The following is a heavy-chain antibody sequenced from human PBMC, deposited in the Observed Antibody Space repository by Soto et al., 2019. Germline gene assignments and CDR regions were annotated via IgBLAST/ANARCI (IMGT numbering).Heavy chain of an antibody. CDR2: ISNGDETT. D-gene: IGHD2-21*01. J-gene: IGHJ4*02. CDR3: SRDPKRRDCYHFDS. V-gene: IGHV3-11*01. CDR1: GFIFTDYS. Sequence: QVQLVESGGGLVEPGGSLRLSCSASGFIFTDYSMTWIRQAPGKGLEWVSYISNGDETTQYADSVKGRFSVSRDNAKKVLFLQMNSLRVDDTAVYYCSRDPKRRDCYHFDSWGRGALGTLSS.